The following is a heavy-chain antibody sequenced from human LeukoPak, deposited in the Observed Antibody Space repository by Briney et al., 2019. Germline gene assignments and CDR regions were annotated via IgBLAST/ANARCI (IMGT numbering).Heavy chain of an antibody. D-gene: IGHD3-22*01. J-gene: IGHJ4*02. CDR3: ARLYYYDSSGYYLDY. CDR2: IYPGDSYT. V-gene: IGHV5-51*01. Sequence: GESLKISCKASGYSFSSYWIGWVRQLPGKGLQWMGIIYPGDSYTTYSPSFQGQVTISADKSISTAYLQWSSLKASDTAMYYCARLYYYDSSGYYLDYWGQGTLVTVSS. CDR1: GYSFSSYW.